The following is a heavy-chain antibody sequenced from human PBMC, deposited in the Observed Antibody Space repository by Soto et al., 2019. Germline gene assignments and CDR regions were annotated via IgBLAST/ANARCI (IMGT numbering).Heavy chain of an antibody. CDR2: INTNSGDT. CDR3: ARDHQELILYNWFDP. J-gene: IGHJ5*02. CDR1: GYTFGGHW. D-gene: IGHD1-7*01. V-gene: IGHV1-2*02. Sequence: ASVKVSCNASGYTFGGHWMHWERQAPGQGLEWMGWINTNSGDTQYAQKFQGRVTMTSDTSISTAYMELRSLRVDDTAVYYCARDHQELILYNWFDPWGQGTRVTVSS.